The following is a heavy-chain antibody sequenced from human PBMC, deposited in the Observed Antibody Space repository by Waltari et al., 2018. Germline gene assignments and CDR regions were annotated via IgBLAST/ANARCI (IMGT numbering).Heavy chain of an antibody. CDR1: GGSIDSGSYY. V-gene: IGHV4-61*02. CDR2: IYTRGRT. Sequence: QVQLQESGPGLVKPSQTLSLTCTVSGGSIDSGSYYWSWIRQPAGKGLEWIGRIYTRGRTNYNPSLKSRVTISVDTSKNQFSLNLSSVTAADTAVYYCARGPLLSKVDYWGQGTLVTVSS. CDR3: ARGPLLSKVDY. D-gene: IGHD1-26*01. J-gene: IGHJ4*02.